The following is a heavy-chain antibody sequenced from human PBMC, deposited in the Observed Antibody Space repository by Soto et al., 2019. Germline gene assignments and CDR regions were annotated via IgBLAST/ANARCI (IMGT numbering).Heavy chain of an antibody. CDR3: ARGDDFDYYYGVDV. D-gene: IGHD3-3*01. CDR2: IIPLFGTA. Sequence: ASVKVSCKASGGTFSSHAISWVRQAPGQGLEWMGGIIPLFGTANYAQKFQGGLTITADKSTTTAYMELNSLTSDDTAVYYCARGDDFDYYYGVDVWGQGTTVTVSS. V-gene: IGHV1-69*06. CDR1: GGTFSSHA. J-gene: IGHJ6*02.